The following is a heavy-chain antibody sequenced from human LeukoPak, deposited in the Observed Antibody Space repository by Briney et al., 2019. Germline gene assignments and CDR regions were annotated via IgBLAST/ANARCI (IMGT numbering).Heavy chain of an antibody. Sequence: PGGSLRLSCAASGFTFSSYAMSWVRQAPGKGLEWVSAISRSGGSTYYADSVKGRFTISRDNSKNTLYLQMNSLRAEDTAVYYCAKDAVLLWFGELFTYFDYWGQGTLVTVSS. CDR3: AKDAVLLWFGELFTYFDY. D-gene: IGHD3-10*01. V-gene: IGHV3-23*01. J-gene: IGHJ4*02. CDR2: ISRSGGST. CDR1: GFTFSSYA.